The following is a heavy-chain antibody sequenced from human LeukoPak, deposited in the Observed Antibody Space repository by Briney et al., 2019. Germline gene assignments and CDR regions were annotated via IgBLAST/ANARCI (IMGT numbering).Heavy chain of an antibody. CDR3: ATLVIAVAGGFGDY. D-gene: IGHD6-19*01. V-gene: IGHV1-2*02. J-gene: IGHJ4*02. CDR1: GYTFTGYY. CDR2: INPNSGGT. Sequence: GASVKVSCKASGYTFTGYYMHWVRQAPGQGLEWMGWINPNSGGTNHAQKFQGRVTMTRDTSISTGYMELGRLRSDDTAVYYCATLVIAVAGGFGDYWGQGTLVTVSS.